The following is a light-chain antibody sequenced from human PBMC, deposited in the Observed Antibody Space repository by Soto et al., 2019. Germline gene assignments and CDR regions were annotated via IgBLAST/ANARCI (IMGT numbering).Light chain of an antibody. Sequence: QLVLTQPASVSGSPGQSITISCTGTSSDVGGYKYVSWYQQHPGKAPKLLIYTVSNRPSGVSSRFSGSKSGNTASLTISGLQAEDEADYYCSSYTSSSSYVFGTGTKLTVL. CDR3: SSYTSSSSYV. J-gene: IGLJ1*01. CDR1: SSDVGGYKY. V-gene: IGLV2-14*01. CDR2: TVS.